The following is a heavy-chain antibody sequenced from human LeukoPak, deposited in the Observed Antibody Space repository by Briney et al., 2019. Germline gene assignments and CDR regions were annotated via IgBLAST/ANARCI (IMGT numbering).Heavy chain of an antibody. V-gene: IGHV3-23*01. CDR2: ISGLGGGT. D-gene: IGHD1-26*01. CDR3: AKNAEWELPEYYFDY. CDR1: GFTFSTYA. Sequence: PGGPLRLSCAASGFTFSTYAMSWVRQAPGKGLEWVSTISGLGGGTYYADSVKGRFTISRVNSKNTLYLQMNSLRAEDTAIYYCAKNAEWELPEYYFDYWGQGTLVNVPS. J-gene: IGHJ4*02.